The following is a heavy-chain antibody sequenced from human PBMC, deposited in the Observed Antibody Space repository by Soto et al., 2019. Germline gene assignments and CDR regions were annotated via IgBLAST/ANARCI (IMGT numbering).Heavy chain of an antibody. CDR3: ARGTDGSGGYYYYYYGMDV. CDR2: INHSGST. Sequence: PSETLSLTCAVYGGSFSGYYWSWIRQPPGKGLEWIGEINHSGSTNYNPSLKSRVTISVDTSKNQFSLKLSSVTAADTAVYYCARGTDGSGGYYYYYYGMDVWGQGTTVTVSS. V-gene: IGHV4-34*01. J-gene: IGHJ6*02. D-gene: IGHD3-10*01. CDR1: GGSFSGYY.